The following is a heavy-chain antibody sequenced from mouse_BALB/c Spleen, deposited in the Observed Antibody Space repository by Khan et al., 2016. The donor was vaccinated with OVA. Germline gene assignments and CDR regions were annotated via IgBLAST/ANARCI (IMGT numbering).Heavy chain of an antibody. Sequence: EEKLMESGGGLVKPGGSLKLSCAASGFSFSRYSMSWVRQTPEKRLEWVATISSGGTYTYYSDSVKGRFTISRDNANNTLFLQTSSRRSEDTVIYYCARHEGYYGYGQGDYWGQGTSVTVSS. D-gene: IGHD2-2*01. V-gene: IGHV5-9-3*01. CDR1: GFSFSRYS. CDR3: ARHEGYYGYGQGDY. CDR2: ISSGGTYT. J-gene: IGHJ4*01.